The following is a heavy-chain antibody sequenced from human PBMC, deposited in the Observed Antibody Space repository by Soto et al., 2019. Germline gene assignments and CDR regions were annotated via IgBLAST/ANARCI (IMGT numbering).Heavy chain of an antibody. J-gene: IGHJ6*02. Sequence: ASVKVSCKASGYTFTSYDINWVRQATGQGLEWMGWMNPNSGNTGYAQKFQGRVTMTRNTSISTAYMELSSLRSEDTAVYYCARANSRTNYYYYGIDVWGQGTTVTVYS. V-gene: IGHV1-8*01. CDR3: ARANSRTNYYYYGIDV. D-gene: IGHD1-26*01. CDR2: MNPNSGNT. CDR1: GYTFTSYD.